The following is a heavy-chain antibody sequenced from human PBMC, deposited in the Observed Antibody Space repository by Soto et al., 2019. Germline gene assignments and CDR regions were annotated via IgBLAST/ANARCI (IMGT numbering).Heavy chain of an antibody. CDR1: GFTFSSYG. Sequence: QVQLVESGGGVVQPGRSLRLSCAASGFTFSSYGMHWVRQAPGKGLEWVAVIWYDGSNKYYADSVKGRFTISRDNSKXTLYLQMNILRAEDTAVYYCARDRAVAGIEGAFDIWGQGTMVTVSS. J-gene: IGHJ3*02. D-gene: IGHD6-19*01. V-gene: IGHV3-33*01. CDR3: ARDRAVAGIEGAFDI. CDR2: IWYDGSNK.